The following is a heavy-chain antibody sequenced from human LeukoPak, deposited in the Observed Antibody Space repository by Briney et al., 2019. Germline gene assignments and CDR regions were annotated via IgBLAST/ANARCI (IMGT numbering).Heavy chain of an antibody. CDR1: GFTFSPYN. V-gene: IGHV3-21*01. J-gene: IGHJ4*02. Sequence: GGSLRLSCAASGFTFSPYNMNWVRQAPGKGLEWVSSISSGSSSMYYADSVKGRFTISRDNAKNSLYLQMNSLRAEDTAVYFCARGGISDYVWGSYRPLDYWGQGTLVTVFS. CDR2: ISSGSSSM. D-gene: IGHD3-16*02. CDR3: ARGGISDYVWGSYRPLDY.